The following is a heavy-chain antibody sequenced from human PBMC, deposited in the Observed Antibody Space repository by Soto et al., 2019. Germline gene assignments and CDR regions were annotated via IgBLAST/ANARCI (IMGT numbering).Heavy chain of an antibody. J-gene: IGHJ5*02. Sequence: PSETQSLTCPVSGGYIRSGGYHWSWIRQHPGKGLEWIGYIYYSGSTYYNPSLKSRVSISVDTSKNQFSLKLSSVTAADTAVYYCARDPTPWGQGTLVTVSS. V-gene: IGHV4-31*03. CDR3: ARDPTP. CDR2: IYYSGST. CDR1: GGYIRSGGYH.